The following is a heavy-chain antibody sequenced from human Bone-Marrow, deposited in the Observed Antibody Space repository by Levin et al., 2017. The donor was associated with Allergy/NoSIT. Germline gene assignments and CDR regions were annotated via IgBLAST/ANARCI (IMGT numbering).Heavy chain of an antibody. CDR3: AKDLSAGPAAHYYYGMDV. J-gene: IGHJ6*02. CDR1: GFTFSTFA. CDR2: ISGSGETT. D-gene: IGHD2-2*01. Sequence: GGSLRLSCATSGFTFSTFAMSWVRQAPGKGLEWVSAISGSGETTYYADSVKGRFTISRDNSKNTLYLQMNSLRAEDTALFYCAKDLSAGPAAHYYYGMDVWGQGTTVTVSS. V-gene: IGHV3-23*01.